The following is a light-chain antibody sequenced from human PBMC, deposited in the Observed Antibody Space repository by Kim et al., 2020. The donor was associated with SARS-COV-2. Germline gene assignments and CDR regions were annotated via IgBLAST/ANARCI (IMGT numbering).Light chain of an antibody. CDR1: QCISEY. CDR3: QKYNNAPRT. Sequence: DIQMTQSPSSLSASVGDRITITCRASQCISEYLAWYQQRPGKVPKLLIYGASVLQSGAPSRFSGSGSGRVFTLTISRLQPEDVGTYYCQKYNNAPRTFGQGTKVDIK. CDR2: GAS. J-gene: IGKJ1*01. V-gene: IGKV1-27*01.